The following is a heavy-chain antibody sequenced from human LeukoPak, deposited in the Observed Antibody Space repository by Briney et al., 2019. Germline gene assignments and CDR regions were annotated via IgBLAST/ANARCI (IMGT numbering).Heavy chain of an antibody. Sequence: GGSLRLSCTASGFTFGDYAMNWVRQAPGKGLEWVGFIRSKAYGGTTEYAASVKGRFTISRDDSKSIAYLEMNSLKTEDTAVYYCTRVRRWLQFDDYWGQGTLVTVSS. J-gene: IGHJ4*02. V-gene: IGHV3-49*04. CDR1: GFTFGDYA. CDR2: IRSKAYGGTT. CDR3: TRVRRWLQFDDY. D-gene: IGHD5-24*01.